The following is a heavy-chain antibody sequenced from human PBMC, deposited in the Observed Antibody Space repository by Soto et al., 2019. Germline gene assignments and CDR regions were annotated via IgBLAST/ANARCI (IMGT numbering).Heavy chain of an antibody. D-gene: IGHD4-17*01. J-gene: IGHJ4*02. CDR3: AVYGYGVSAAAY. CDR2: INHDGSER. CDR1: VLPFSTGW. V-gene: IGHV3-7*03. Sequence: GGSLRLSCAGSVLPFSTGWLSWVRQAPGNGLEWVANINHDGSERYYVDSVRGRCTISRDNVENSLYLQLNSLRPEDTAVYYCAVYGYGVSAAAYWDQGTLVTVSS.